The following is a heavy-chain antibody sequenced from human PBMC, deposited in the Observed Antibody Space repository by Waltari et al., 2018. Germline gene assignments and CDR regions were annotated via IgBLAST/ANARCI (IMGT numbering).Heavy chain of an antibody. J-gene: IGHJ3*02. CDR2: INTDGSST. CDR1: GFTFSSYW. D-gene: IGHD3-9*01. Sequence: EVQLVESGGGLVQPGGSLRLSCAASGFTFSSYWMPWVRQAPGKGLVWVSRINTDGSSTSYADSVKGRFTISRDNAKNTLYLQMNSLRAEDTAVYYCARYYDTPDAFDIWGQGTMVTVSS. V-gene: IGHV3-74*01. CDR3: ARYYDTPDAFDI.